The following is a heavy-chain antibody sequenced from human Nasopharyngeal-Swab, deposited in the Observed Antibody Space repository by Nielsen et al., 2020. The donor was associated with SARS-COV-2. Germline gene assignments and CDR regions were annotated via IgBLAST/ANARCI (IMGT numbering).Heavy chain of an antibody. CDR3: ARLNSLGVVFDY. CDR1: GFSLSTSGMC. V-gene: IGHV2-70*11. D-gene: IGHD3-16*01. CDR2: IDWDDDK. Sequence: SGPTLVKPTQTLTLTCTFPGFSLSTSGMCVSWIRQPPGKALEWLARIDWDDDKYYSTSLKTRLTISKDTSKNQVVLTMTNMDPVDTATYYCARLNSLGVVFDYWGQGTLVTVSS. J-gene: IGHJ4*02.